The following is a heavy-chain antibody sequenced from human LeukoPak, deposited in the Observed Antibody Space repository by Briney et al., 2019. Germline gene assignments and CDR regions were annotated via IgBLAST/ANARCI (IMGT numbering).Heavy chain of an antibody. CDR3: ASRKLGNDY. CDR1: GGSVSDYY. V-gene: IGHV4-59*02. Sequence: SETLSLTCTVSGGSVSDYYWSWIRQSPGKGLEWIGYIYYTGSTSYNPSLRSRVTMSADTFKNQFSLKLSSVTAADTAVYYCASRKLGNDYWGQGTLVTVSS. D-gene: IGHD7-27*01. J-gene: IGHJ4*02. CDR2: IYYTGST.